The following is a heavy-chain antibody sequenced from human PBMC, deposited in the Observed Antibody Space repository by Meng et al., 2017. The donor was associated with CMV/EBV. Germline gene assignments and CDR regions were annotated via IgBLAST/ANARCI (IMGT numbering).Heavy chain of an antibody. CDR2: IKQDGSEK. CDR1: GFTFSSYW. D-gene: IGHD2-21*01. CDR3: ARVAFLPPYCGGDCSAHYYFDY. Sequence: GGSLRLSGAASGFTFSSYWMSWVRQAPGKGLGGVANIKQDGSEKYYVDSVKGRFTISRDNAKNSLYLQMNSLRAEETAVYYCARVAFLPPYCGGDCSAHYYFDYWGQGTLVTVSS. J-gene: IGHJ4*02. V-gene: IGHV3-7*01.